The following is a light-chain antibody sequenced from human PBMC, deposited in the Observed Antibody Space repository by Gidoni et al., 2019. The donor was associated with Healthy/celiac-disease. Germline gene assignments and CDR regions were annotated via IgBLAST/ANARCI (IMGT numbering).Light chain of an antibody. CDR3: QQRSNFFT. J-gene: IGKJ3*01. CDR2: DAS. CDR1: QSVSSY. V-gene: IGKV3-11*01. Sequence: EIVLTQSPATLSLSPGERATLSCRASQSVSSYLAWYQQKPGQAPRLLLYDASNRATGIPARFSGSGSGTDFTLTISSPEPEDFAVYYCQQRSNFFTFGPGTKVDIK.